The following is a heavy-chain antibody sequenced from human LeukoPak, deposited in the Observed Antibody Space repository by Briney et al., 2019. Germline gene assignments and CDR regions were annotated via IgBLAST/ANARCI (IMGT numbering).Heavy chain of an antibody. V-gene: IGHV4-61*02. D-gene: IGHD5-12*01. CDR1: GGSISSGSYY. Sequence: PSETLSLTCTVSGGSISSGSYYWSWIRQPAGKGLEWIGRIYTSGSTNYNPSLKSRVTISVDTSKNQFSLKLSSVTAADTAVYYCARGSHRGYSGYMANDYWGQGTLVTVSS. CDR3: ARGSHRGYSGYMANDY. CDR2: IYTSGST. J-gene: IGHJ4*02.